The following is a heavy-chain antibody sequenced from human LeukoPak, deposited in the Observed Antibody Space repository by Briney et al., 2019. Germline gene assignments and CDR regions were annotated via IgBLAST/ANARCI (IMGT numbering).Heavy chain of an antibody. CDR3: ASYTTNCSSTSCYTGDFDY. J-gene: IGHJ4*02. CDR1: GGTFSSYA. Sequence: SVKVSCKASGGTFSSYAISWVRQAPGQGLEWIGGIIPIFGTAIYAQKFQGRVTITADESTSTAYMELSSLRSEDTAVYYCASYTTNCSSTSCYTGDFDYWGQGTPVTVSS. V-gene: IGHV1-69*13. CDR2: IIPIFGTA. D-gene: IGHD2-2*02.